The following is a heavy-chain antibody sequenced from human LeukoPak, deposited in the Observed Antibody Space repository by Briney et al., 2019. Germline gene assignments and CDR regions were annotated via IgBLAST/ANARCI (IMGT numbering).Heavy chain of an antibody. CDR1: GFTFSSYE. D-gene: IGHD4-23*01. Sequence: PGGSLRLSCAASGFTFSSYEMNWVRQAPGKGLEWVSYISSSGSTIYYADSVKGRFTISRDNAKNSLYLQMNSLRAEDTAVYYCARDSGSLPRYYGGNSGAFDIWGRGTMVTVSS. CDR3: ARDSGSLPRYYGGNSGAFDI. J-gene: IGHJ3*02. V-gene: IGHV3-48*03. CDR2: ISSSGSTI.